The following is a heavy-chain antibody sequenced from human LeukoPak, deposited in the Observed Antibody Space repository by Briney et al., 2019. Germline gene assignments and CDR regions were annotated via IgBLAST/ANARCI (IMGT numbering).Heavy chain of an antibody. CDR3: ARIVVVPAAHRAYYFDY. CDR2: IYYSGST. CDR1: GGSISSYY. V-gene: IGHV4-59*01. D-gene: IGHD2-2*01. J-gene: IGHJ4*02. Sequence: SETLSLTCTVSGGSISSYYWSWIRQPPGKGLEWIGYIYYSGSTNYNPSLKSRVTISVDTSKNQFFLKLSSVTAADTAVYYCARIVVVPAAHRAYYFDYWGQGTLVTVSS.